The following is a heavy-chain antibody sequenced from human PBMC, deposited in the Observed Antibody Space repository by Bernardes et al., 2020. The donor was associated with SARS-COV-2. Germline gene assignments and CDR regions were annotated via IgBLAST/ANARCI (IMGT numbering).Heavy chain of an antibody. J-gene: IGHJ5*02. CDR1: GFSFSSNSFY. CDR3: ARYHPGYLEWTNWFDP. V-gene: IGHV4-39*01. D-gene: IGHD3-3*01. Sequence: SESLCLSCTVSGFSFSSNSFYWVWHPQPPGKGLVWTGTSYYSGSTYYNSSHKSRVTISVDTSKNQFPLKLSSVTAADTAEYYCARYHPGYLEWTNWFDPWGQGTLVTVSS. CDR2: SYYSGST.